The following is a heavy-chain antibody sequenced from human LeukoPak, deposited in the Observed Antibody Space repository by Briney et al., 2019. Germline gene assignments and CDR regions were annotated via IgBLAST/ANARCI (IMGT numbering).Heavy chain of an antibody. D-gene: IGHD3-22*01. Sequence: SETLSLTCAVYGGSFSGYYWSWIRQPPGKGLEWIGEINHSGSTNYNPSLKSRVTISVDTSKNQFSLKLSSVTAADTAVYCCARGGYYDSSGYYYFDYWGQGTLVTVSS. CDR1: GGSFSGYY. CDR2: INHSGST. CDR3: ARGGYYDSSGYYYFDY. V-gene: IGHV4-34*01. J-gene: IGHJ4*02.